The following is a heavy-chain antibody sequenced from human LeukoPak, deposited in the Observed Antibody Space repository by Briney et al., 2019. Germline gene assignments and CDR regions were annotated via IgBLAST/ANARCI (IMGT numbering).Heavy chain of an antibody. J-gene: IGHJ3*01. CDR1: GYSLSRYY. D-gene: IGHD5-12*01. CDR2: INPSGRSA. CDR3: ASGNSDYIRDAFHV. Sequence: ASVKVSCKASGYSLSRYYMHWVRQAPGQGLEWMGIINPSGRSASYAQKFQDRVTVTRDTSTSTVYMELSSLRSEDTAVYYCASGNSDYIRDAFHVWGQGTMVTVSS. V-gene: IGHV1-46*01.